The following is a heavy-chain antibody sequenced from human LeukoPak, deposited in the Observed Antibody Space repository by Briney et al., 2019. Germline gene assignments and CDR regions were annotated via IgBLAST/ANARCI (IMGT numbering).Heavy chain of an antibody. CDR3: AKDTYLYGGKPL. J-gene: IGHJ4*02. Sequence: GGSLRFSCAASGFTFSSYGMHWVRQAPGKGLEWVAFIRYDGSNKYYADSVKGRFTISRGNSKNTLYLQMNSLRAEDTAVYYCAKDTYLYGGKPLWGQGTLVTVSS. CDR1: GFTFSSYG. CDR2: IRYDGSNK. D-gene: IGHD4-23*01. V-gene: IGHV3-30*02.